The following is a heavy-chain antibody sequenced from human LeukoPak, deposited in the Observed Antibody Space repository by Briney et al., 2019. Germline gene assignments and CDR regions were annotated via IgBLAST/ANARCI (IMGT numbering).Heavy chain of an antibody. V-gene: IGHV4-31*03. CDR2: IYFSGST. D-gene: IGHD3-16*02. Sequence: PSETVSLTCTVSGGSISSGGYYWSWIRQHPGTGLDWIGYIYFSGSTYYNPSLKSRVTISVDTSKNQFSLKLSSVTAADTAVYYCARTYYDYVWGSYLFDYWGQGTLVTVSS. CDR1: GGSISSGGYY. J-gene: IGHJ4*02. CDR3: ARTYYDYVWGSYLFDY.